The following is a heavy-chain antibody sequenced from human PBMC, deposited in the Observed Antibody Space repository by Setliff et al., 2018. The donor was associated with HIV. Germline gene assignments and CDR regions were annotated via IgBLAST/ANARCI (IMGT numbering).Heavy chain of an antibody. Sequence: PSKTLSLTCAVYNGSFSGYYWTWIRQPPGKGLEWIGEINHSGSTNYSPSLKSRVTISVDASRNQFSLRLSSVTAADTAVYYCARGSPEAFQDSGWYNWGQGTLVTVSS. CDR1: NGSFSGYY. CDR2: INHSGST. CDR3: ARGSPEAFQDSGWYN. D-gene: IGHD6-19*01. J-gene: IGHJ4*02. V-gene: IGHV4-34*01.